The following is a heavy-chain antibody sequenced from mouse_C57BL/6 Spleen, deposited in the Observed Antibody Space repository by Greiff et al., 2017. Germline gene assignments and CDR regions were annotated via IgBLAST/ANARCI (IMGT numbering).Heavy chain of an antibody. CDR3: ARDSPLLRFPGYWYFDV. V-gene: IGHV3-6*01. J-gene: IGHJ1*03. CDR2: ISYDGSN. CDR1: GYSITSGYY. Sequence: EVQLQESGPGLVKPSQSLSLTCSVTGYSITSGYYWNWIRQFPGNKLEWMGYISYDGSNNYNPSLKNRISITRDTSKNQFFLKLNSVTTEDTATYYCARDSPLLRFPGYWYFDVWGTGTTVTVSS. D-gene: IGHD1-1*01.